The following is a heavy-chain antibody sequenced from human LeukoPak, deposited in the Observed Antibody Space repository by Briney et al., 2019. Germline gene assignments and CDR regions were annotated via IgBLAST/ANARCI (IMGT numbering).Heavy chain of an antibody. CDR1: GFTFSSYS. CDR2: ITASGGTS. V-gene: IGHV3-23*01. J-gene: IGHJ4*02. Sequence: GGSLRLSCAASGFTFSSYSMNWVRQAPGKGLEWVSAITASGGTSFYADSVRGRFTISRDNSKNTLYLQMSSLRADDTAVYFCAKGTGSGTYNCDDWGQGTLVTVSS. D-gene: IGHD3-10*01. CDR3: AKGTGSGTYNCDD.